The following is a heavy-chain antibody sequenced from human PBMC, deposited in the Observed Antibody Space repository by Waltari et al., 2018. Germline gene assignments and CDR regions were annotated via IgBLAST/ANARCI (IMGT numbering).Heavy chain of an antibody. D-gene: IGHD6-13*01. J-gene: IGHJ4*02. CDR3: ARDSEYSSSYYYFDY. CDR1: GYSISSGYY. V-gene: IGHV4-38-2*02. Sequence: QVQLQESGPGLVKPSETLSLTCAVSGYSISSGYYWGWIRQPPGKGLEWIGSIYHSGSTYYTPSLKSRVTISVDTSKNQFSLKLSSVTAADTAVYYCARDSEYSSSYYYFDYWGQGTLVTVSS. CDR2: IYHSGST.